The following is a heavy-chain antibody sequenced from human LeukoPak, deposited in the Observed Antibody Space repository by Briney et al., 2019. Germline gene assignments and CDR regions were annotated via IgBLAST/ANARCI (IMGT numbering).Heavy chain of an antibody. Sequence: GGSLRLSCAGSGFTFSAYSMNWVRQAPGKGLEWVSSISSTDNYIYYADSVKGRFTISRDDAKNSLYLQMNSLRAEDTAVYYCAGVNYHDSSGYYHYWGQGTLVTVSS. CDR1: GFTFSAYS. V-gene: IGHV3-21*01. J-gene: IGHJ4*02. D-gene: IGHD3-22*01. CDR2: ISSTDNYI. CDR3: AGVNYHDSSGYYHY.